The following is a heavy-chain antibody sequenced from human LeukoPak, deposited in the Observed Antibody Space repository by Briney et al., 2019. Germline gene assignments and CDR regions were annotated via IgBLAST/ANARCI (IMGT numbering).Heavy chain of an antibody. V-gene: IGHV3-23*01. Sequence: GGSLRHSCAASGFTFNDFAMTWVRQAPGKGLEWGSTIADAGTYYADSVKGRFIISRDNSKNMLYLQLNSLRADDTSMYYCARNLGPFDLRGHGTMVTVSS. CDR3: ARNLGPFDL. J-gene: IGHJ3*01. CDR2: IADAGT. CDR1: GFTFNDFA. D-gene: IGHD3-16*01.